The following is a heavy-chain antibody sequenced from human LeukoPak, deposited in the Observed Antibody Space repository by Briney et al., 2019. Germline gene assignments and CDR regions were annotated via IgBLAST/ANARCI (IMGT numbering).Heavy chain of an antibody. CDR3: ARTTDYYYYYMDV. V-gene: IGHV3-48*01. Sequence: GGSLRLSCVASGFTFSSYSMNWVRQAPGKGLEWVSYISSSSSTIYYADSVKGRFTISRDNAKNSLYLQMNSLRAEDTAVYYCARTTDYYYYYMDVWGKGTTVTVSS. CDR2: ISSSSSTI. J-gene: IGHJ6*03. CDR1: GFTFSSYS. D-gene: IGHD4-17*01.